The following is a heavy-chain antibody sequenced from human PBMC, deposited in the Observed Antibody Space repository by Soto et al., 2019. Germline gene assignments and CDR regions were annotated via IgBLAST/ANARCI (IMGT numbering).Heavy chain of an antibody. D-gene: IGHD2-21*02. J-gene: IGHJ3*02. CDR1: GYTFTSYD. V-gene: IGHV1-8*01. CDR2: MNPNSGNT. Sequence: QVKLVQSGAEVKKPGASVKVSCKASGYTFTSYDINWGRQATGQGLEWMGWMNPNSGNTGYAQKFQGRVTMTRNTSISTAYMELSSLRSEDTAVYYCARWCRGDCHSDAFDIWGQGTMVTVSP. CDR3: ARWCRGDCHSDAFDI.